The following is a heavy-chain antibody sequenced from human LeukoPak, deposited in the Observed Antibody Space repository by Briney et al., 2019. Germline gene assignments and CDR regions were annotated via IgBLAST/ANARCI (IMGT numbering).Heavy chain of an antibody. Sequence: GGSLRLSCAASGVKFSSFSMGWVRQAPGKGLEWLSYITSTSSATYYADSLQGRFTISRDNAKNSLYLQINSLRADDTAVYYCARAIASYGYSAYWGQGTLVTVSS. J-gene: IGHJ4*02. D-gene: IGHD5-18*01. CDR1: GVKFSSFS. CDR2: ITSTSSAT. CDR3: ARAIASYGYSAY. V-gene: IGHV3-48*04.